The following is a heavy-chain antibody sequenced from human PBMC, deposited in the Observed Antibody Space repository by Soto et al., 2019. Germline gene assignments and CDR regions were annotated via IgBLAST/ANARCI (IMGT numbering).Heavy chain of an antibody. CDR3: ARILVVPAARQSWFDP. D-gene: IGHD2-2*01. J-gene: IGHJ5*02. Sequence: EVQLVDSGGGLVQPWGSLRLSCAASGFTFSSYSMNWVRQAPGKGLEWVSYISSSSSTIYYADFVKGRFTISRDNAKNSVYLQMNCLRAEDTAVYYCARILVVPAARQSWFDPWGQGTLVTVSS. CDR1: GFTFSSYS. CDR2: ISSSSSTI. V-gene: IGHV3-48*01.